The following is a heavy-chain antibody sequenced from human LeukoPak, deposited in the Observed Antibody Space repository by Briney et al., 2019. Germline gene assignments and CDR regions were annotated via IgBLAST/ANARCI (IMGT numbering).Heavy chain of an antibody. D-gene: IGHD5-18*01. CDR3: AREAGYSSGYGYFDS. J-gene: IGHJ4*02. CDR2: VYTGGSK. Sequence: GGSLRLSCAASGFTFRSYAMNWVRQAPGKGLEWVSIVYTGGSKYYADSVKGRFTISRDNSKNTLYLQMNSLRAEDTAVYYCAREAGYSSGYGYFDSWGQGTLVTVSS. CDR1: GFTFRSYA. V-gene: IGHV3-66*01.